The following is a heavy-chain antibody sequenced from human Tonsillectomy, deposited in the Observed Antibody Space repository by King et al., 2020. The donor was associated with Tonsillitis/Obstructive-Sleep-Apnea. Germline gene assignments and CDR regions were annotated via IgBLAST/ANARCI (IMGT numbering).Heavy chain of an antibody. CDR1: GGSVSSGSYY. CDR2: IYYSGRT. J-gene: IGHJ4*02. CDR3: AIGGYCSGGSCYPLFDY. D-gene: IGHD2-15*01. Sequence: QLQESGPGLVKPSETLSLTCTVSGGSVSSGSYYWSWIRQPPGKGLEWIGGIYYSGRTNYKPSLKSRGTISVDTSKNQFSLKLSSVTAADTAVYYCAIGGYCSGGSCYPLFDYWGQGTLVTVSS. V-gene: IGHV4-61*01.